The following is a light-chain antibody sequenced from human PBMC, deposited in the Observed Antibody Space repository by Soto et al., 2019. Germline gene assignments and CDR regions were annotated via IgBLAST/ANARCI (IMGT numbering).Light chain of an antibody. J-gene: IGKJ1*01. V-gene: IGKV1-5*01. CDR2: DAS. Sequence: EIQMTQSPSTLSASVGDRVTITCRASQSISSWLAWYQQKPGKAPKLLIYDASSLESGVPSRFSGSGSGTEFTLTISSLQPYDVATYYCQQYNSYPWTFGQGTKVEIK. CDR1: QSISSW. CDR3: QQYNSYPWT.